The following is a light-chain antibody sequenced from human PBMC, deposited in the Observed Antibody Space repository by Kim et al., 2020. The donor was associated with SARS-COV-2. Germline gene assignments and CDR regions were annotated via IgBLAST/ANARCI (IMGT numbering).Light chain of an antibody. V-gene: IGLV1-51*01. CDR1: RSNIGKNY. J-gene: IGLJ2*01. CDR3: GAWDSSLSAVI. CDR2: DNN. Sequence: GQKVTFSCSGSRSNIGKNYVSWYQQLPGTAPKLLIYDNNKRPSGIPDRFFGSKSGTSATLGITGLQTGDEADYYCGAWDSSLSAVIFGGGTQLTVL.